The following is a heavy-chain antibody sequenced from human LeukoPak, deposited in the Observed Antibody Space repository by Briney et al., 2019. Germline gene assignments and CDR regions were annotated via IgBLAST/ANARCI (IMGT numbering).Heavy chain of an antibody. J-gene: IGHJ4*02. CDR3: AKRGESCSSTNCLKYYFDY. D-gene: IGHD2-2*01. V-gene: IGHV3-23*01. CDR2: IGSGGVDT. Sequence: GGSLRLSCAASGLTFSSFAMSWVRQAPGKGLEWVSAIGSGGVDTYYADSVKGRFTISRDNSKNTLYLQMNSLRAEDTAVYYCAKRGESCSSTNCLKYYFDYWGQGTLVTVSS. CDR1: GLTFSSFA.